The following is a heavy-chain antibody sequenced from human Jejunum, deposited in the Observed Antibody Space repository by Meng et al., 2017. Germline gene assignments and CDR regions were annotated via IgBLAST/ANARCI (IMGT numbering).Heavy chain of an antibody. CDR2: ISGIDGST. V-gene: IGHV3-23*01. D-gene: IGHD6-6*01. Sequence: GESLKISCVVSGFSYTTAAMSWVRQAPGKGLEWVSTISGIDGSTYYTDSVKGRFTISWDNSKNVLSLQMHSLRADDTAVYYCAKMRGYVTSSLSSASWGQGTLVTVSS. CDR1: GFSYTTAA. CDR3: AKMRGYVTSSLSSAS. J-gene: IGHJ5*02.